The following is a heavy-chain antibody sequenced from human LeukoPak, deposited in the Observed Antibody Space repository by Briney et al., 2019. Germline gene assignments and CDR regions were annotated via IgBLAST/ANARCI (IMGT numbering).Heavy chain of an antibody. CDR1: GDSISSYY. V-gene: IGHV4-59*01. Sequence: PSETLSLTCTVSGDSISSYYWSWIRQPPGKGLEWIGYIYYSGSTNYNPSLKSRVTISVDTSKNQFSLKLSSVTAADTAVYYCARALPGGGYYYYYYYGMDVWGQGTTVTVSS. CDR3: ARALPGGGYYYYYYYGMDV. CDR2: IYYSGST. D-gene: IGHD3-22*01. J-gene: IGHJ6*02.